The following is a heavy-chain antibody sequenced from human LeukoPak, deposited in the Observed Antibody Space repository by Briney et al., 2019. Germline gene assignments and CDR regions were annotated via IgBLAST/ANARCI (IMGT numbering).Heavy chain of an antibody. J-gene: IGHJ4*02. Sequence: GGSLRLSCAASGFSFSSYGINWVRQAPGKGLEWVSAISGSGGSTYYADSVKGRFTISRDNSKNTLYLQMNSLRAEDTAVYYCAKPGYSSGWYVFDYWGQGTLVTVSS. D-gene: IGHD6-19*01. V-gene: IGHV3-23*01. CDR1: GFSFSSYG. CDR2: ISGSGGST. CDR3: AKPGYSSGWYVFDY.